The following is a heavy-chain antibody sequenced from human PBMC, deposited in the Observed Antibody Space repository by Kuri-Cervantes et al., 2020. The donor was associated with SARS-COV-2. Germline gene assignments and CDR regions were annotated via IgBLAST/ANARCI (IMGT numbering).Heavy chain of an antibody. V-gene: IGHV3-30*02. D-gene: IGHD3-3*01. CDR3: AKTPEHYDFWSGFRTYFDY. Sequence: GESLKISCVASGFTFSNFGMHWVRQAPGKGLEWVAYIRYDGSETYYADSVKGRFTISRDNSKNTLYLQMNSLRAEDTAVYYCAKTPEHYDFWSGFRTYFDYWGQGTLVTVSS. CDR1: GFTFSNFG. CDR2: IRYDGSET. J-gene: IGHJ4*02.